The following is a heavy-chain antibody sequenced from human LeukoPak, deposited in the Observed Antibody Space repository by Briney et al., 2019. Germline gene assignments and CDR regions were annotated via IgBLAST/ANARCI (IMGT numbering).Heavy chain of an antibody. V-gene: IGHV4-39*07. D-gene: IGHD3-22*01. CDR3: ARDNPDDYYDSSGFY. J-gene: IGHJ4*02. Sequence: PSETLSLTCTVSGGSISSSSYYWGWIRQPPGKGLEWIGSIYYRGSTYYNPSLKSRVTISIDTSKNQFSLKLSSVTAADTAVYYCARDNPDDYYDSSGFYWGQGTLVTVSS. CDR1: GGSISSSSYY. CDR2: IYYRGST.